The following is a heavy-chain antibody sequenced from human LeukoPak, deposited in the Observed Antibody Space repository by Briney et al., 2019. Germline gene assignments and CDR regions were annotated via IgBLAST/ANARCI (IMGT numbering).Heavy chain of an antibody. D-gene: IGHD1-1*01. CDR1: GGSISSGGYY. J-gene: IGHJ4*02. CDR3: ARGWKSPQTLDY. V-gene: IGHV4-31*03. Sequence: SETLSLTCTVSGGSISSGGYYWSWIRQHPGKGLEWIGYIYYSGSTYYNPSLKSRVTISVDTSKNQFSLKLSSVTAADTAVYYCARGWKSPQTLDYWGQGTLVTVSS. CDR2: IYYSGST.